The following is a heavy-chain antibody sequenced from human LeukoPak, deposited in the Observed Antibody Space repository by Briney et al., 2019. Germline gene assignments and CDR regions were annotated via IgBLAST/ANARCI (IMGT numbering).Heavy chain of an antibody. Sequence: GASVKVSCKASGGTFSSYAISWVRQAPGQGLEWMGGIIPIFGTANYAQKFQGRVTITADESTSTAYMELSSLRSEDTAVYYCARGYTNYYYYYMDVWGKGTTVTVSS. CDR2: IIPIFGTA. D-gene: IGHD5-18*01. CDR1: GGTFSSYA. CDR3: ARGYTNYYYYYMDV. J-gene: IGHJ6*03. V-gene: IGHV1-69*13.